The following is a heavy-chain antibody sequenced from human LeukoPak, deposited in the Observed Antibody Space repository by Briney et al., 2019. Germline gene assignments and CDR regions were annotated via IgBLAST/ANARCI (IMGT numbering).Heavy chain of an antibody. CDR2: MYHSGST. CDR3: ARQGGSSSPYYYYYMDV. Sequence: PSEPLSLTCAVSGYSINSGYYWGWFRQPPGKGLEWIGCMYHSGSTYYNPSLKSRVTISVDTSKNQFSLKLSSVTAADTAVYYCARQGGSSSPYYYYYMDVWGKGTTVTVSS. J-gene: IGHJ6*03. CDR1: GYSINSGYY. V-gene: IGHV4-38-2*01. D-gene: IGHD6-13*01.